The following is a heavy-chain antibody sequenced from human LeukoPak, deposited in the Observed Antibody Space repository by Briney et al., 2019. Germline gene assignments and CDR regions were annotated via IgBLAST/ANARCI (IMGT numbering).Heavy chain of an antibody. CDR1: GLTVSSNY. D-gene: IGHD2-15*01. Sequence: GGSLRLSCAASGLTVSSNYMSWVRQAPGKGLGWVSAISGSGGSTNYADSVKGRFTISRDNSKSPLYLQMNSLTAEDTAVYYCEKDLSGGSYYSYVDVWGKGTTVTVSS. J-gene: IGHJ6*03. V-gene: IGHV3-23*01. CDR2: ISGSGGST. CDR3: EKDLSGGSYYSYVDV.